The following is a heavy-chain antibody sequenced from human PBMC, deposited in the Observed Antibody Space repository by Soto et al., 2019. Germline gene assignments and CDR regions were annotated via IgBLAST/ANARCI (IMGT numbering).Heavy chain of an antibody. CDR3: ARDTGCSGGICPDAFDV. V-gene: IGHV3-48*02. J-gene: IGHJ3*01. CDR1: GFTFSTYS. D-gene: IGHD2-15*01. CDR2: ISSTGITGITI. Sequence: EVQLVESGGGLVQPGGSLRLSCAASGFTFSTYSMNWVRQAPGKGLEWVSFISSTGITGITIYYADSVNGRFTISRDNAKNSLYLQMHSLRDEDTAVYYCARDTGCSGGICPDAFDVLGQGTMVTVSS.